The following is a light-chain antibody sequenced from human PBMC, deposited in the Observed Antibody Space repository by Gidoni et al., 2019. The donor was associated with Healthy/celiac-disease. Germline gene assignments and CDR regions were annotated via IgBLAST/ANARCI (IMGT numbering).Light chain of an antibody. CDR2: DAS. Sequence: EIVLTQSPATLSLSPGDRATLACRASQSVSSYLAWYQQKPGQAPRRLIYDASNRATGIPARFSGSGSGTDFTLTISSLEPEDFAVYYCQQRSNWPPITFGQGTRLEIK. V-gene: IGKV3-11*01. CDR3: QQRSNWPPIT. J-gene: IGKJ5*01. CDR1: QSVSSY.